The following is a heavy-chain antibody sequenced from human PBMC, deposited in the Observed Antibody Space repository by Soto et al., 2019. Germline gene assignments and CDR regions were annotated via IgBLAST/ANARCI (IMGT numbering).Heavy chain of an antibody. CDR1: GYTFTGYY. Sequence: ASVKVSCKDSGYTFTGYYMHWVRQAPGQGLEWMGWINPNSGGTNYAQKFQGWVTMTRDTSISTAYMELSRLRSDDTAVYYCARDLNVAYYYGMDVWGQGTTVTVSS. V-gene: IGHV1-2*04. CDR2: INPNSGGT. J-gene: IGHJ6*02. CDR3: ARDLNVAYYYGMDV.